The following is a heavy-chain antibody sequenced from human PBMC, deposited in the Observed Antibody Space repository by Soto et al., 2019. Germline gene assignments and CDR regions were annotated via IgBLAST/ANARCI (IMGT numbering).Heavy chain of an antibody. CDR2: IKKDGSKI. J-gene: IGHJ3*02. Sequence: EVQLVESGGDLVQPGGSLRLSCAASGFSFGSSWMTWVRQAPGKGLEWVANIKKDGSKINYLDSVRGRFTVSRDNAKNSLYLERNSLRAEDTALYYCARDVSTRSSSLYIDAFDIWGQGTMGTVSS. V-gene: IGHV3-7*05. CDR1: GFSFGSSW. D-gene: IGHD6-13*01. CDR3: ARDVSTRSSSLYIDAFDI.